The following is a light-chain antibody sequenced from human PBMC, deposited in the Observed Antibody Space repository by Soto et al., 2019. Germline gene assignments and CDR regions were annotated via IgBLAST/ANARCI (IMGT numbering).Light chain of an antibody. CDR3: AAWDDSLSVYVV. V-gene: IGLV1-47*01. J-gene: IGLJ2*01. CDR1: SSNIGSNY. Sequence: QSVLTHPPSASGTPGQRVTISCSGSSSNIGSNYVYWYQQLPGTAPKLLIYRNNQRPSGVPDRFSGSKSGTSASLAISGLRSEDEADYYCAAWDDSLSVYVVFGGGTKVTVL. CDR2: RNN.